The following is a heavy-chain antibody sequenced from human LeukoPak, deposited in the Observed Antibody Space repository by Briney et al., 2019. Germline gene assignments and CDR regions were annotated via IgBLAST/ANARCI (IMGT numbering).Heavy chain of an antibody. V-gene: IGHV3-33*01. D-gene: IGHD3-22*01. CDR3: ARNRRYYDSSGLPHFDY. CDR1: GFTFSSHG. J-gene: IGHJ4*02. CDR2: IWYDGSNK. Sequence: PGRSLRLSCAVSGFTFSSHGMHWVRQAPGKGLEWVADIWYDGSNKYYADSAKGRFTISRDNSKNTLYLQMNSLRAEDTAVYYCARNRRYYDSSGLPHFDYWGQGTLVTVSS.